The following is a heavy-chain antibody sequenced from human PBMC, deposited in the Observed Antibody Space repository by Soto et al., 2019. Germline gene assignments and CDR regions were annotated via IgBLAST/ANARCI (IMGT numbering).Heavy chain of an antibody. CDR1: GGSITTGGYY. D-gene: IGHD2-15*01. J-gene: IGHJ4*02. CDR2: RYYSEST. CDR3: ARTKCSGGSCYSWSLDY. Sequence: SENLSLTCTVSGGSITTGGYYWSWIRQLPGKGLEWIGHRYYSESTYYNPSLKSRVSISLDTSKNQFSLKLSFVTAADTAMYYCARTKCSGGSCYSWSLDYWGQGTPVTVSS. V-gene: IGHV4-31*03.